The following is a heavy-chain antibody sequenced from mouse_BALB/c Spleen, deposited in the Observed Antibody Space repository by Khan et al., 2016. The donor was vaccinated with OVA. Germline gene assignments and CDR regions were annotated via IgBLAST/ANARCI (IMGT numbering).Heavy chain of an antibody. CDR2: LDPYNGGS. Sequence: VQLQQSGPELVKPGASVKVSCKASGSSFTDYNMYWVKQSHGKSLEWIGYLDPYNGGSNYSQQFRGKATLTVDTSSSTAFMHLNSLTSEDSAVDYWALIYNCGSGFDDGGQGTTLTGSS. CDR1: GSSFTDYN. V-gene: IGHV1S135*01. D-gene: IGHD1-1*01. J-gene: IGHJ2*01. CDR3: ALIYNCGSGFDD.